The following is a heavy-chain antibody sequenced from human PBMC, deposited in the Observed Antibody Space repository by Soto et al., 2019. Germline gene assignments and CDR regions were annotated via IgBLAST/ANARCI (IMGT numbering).Heavy chain of an antibody. J-gene: IGHJ2*01. D-gene: IGHD3-9*01. CDR1: GGSFSGYY. CDR3: ARERHEIVTGPPWVLYFDL. V-gene: IGHV4-34*01. Sequence: QVQLQQWGAGPLRPLETLSLTCGVSGGSFSGYYWAWIRQSPGKGLEWIGEINDRGSINYNPSLKSRVRISVDTSKNHFSLNLSSVTSADTAVYYCARERHEIVTGPPWVLYFDLWGRGTLVTVSS. CDR2: INDRGSI.